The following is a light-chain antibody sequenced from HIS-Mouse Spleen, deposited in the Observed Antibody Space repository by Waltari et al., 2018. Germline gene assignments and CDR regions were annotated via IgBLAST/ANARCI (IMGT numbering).Light chain of an antibody. V-gene: IGLV3-25*03. Sequence: SYELTQPPSVSVSPGPPARITCSGDALPKQYAYWYQQKPGQAPVLVIYKDSERPSGIPERFSGSSSGTTVTLTISGVQAEDEADYYCQSADSSGTYVFGGGTKLTVL. J-gene: IGLJ2*01. CDR3: QSADSSGTYV. CDR1: ALPKQY. CDR2: KDS.